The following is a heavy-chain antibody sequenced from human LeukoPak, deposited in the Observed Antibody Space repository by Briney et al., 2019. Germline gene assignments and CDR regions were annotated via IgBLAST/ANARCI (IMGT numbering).Heavy chain of an antibody. CDR2: INPSGGST. V-gene: IGHV1-46*01. Sequence: GASVKVSCKASGYTFTSYDINWVRQATGQGLEWMGIINPSGGSTSYAQKFQGRVTMTRDMSTSTVYMELSSLRSEDTAVYYCARDPGGDSSGSFDYWGQGTLVTVSS. D-gene: IGHD3-22*01. CDR1: GYTFTSYD. CDR3: ARDPGGDSSGSFDY. J-gene: IGHJ4*02.